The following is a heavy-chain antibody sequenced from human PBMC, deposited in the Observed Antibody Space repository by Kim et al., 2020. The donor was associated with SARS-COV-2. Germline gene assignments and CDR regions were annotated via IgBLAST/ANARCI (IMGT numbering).Heavy chain of an antibody. Sequence: GGSLRLTCAASGFTFDDYAMHWVRQAPGKGLEWVSLISWDGGSTYYADSVKGRFTISRDNSKNSLYLQMNSLRAEATALYYCAKDVSDCSGGSCSGFFDYWGQGTLVTVSS. CDR3: AKDVSDCSGGSCSGFFDY. D-gene: IGHD2-15*01. J-gene: IGHJ4*02. V-gene: IGHV3-43D*03. CDR2: ISWDGGST. CDR1: GFTFDDYA.